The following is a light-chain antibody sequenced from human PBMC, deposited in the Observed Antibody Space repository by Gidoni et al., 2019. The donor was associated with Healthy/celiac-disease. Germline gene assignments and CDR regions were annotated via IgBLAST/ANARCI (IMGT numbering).Light chain of an antibody. J-gene: IGKJ2*01. CDR2: GAS. CDR1: QSVSSN. V-gene: IGKV3-15*01. Sequence: EIVMTQSPATLSVSPGERATVSCRASQSVSSNLAWYQQKPGQAPRLLIYGASTRATEITARFSGSGSGTEFTLTISSLQSEDFAVYYCQQYNNWPPYTFGQGTKLEIK. CDR3: QQYNNWPPYT.